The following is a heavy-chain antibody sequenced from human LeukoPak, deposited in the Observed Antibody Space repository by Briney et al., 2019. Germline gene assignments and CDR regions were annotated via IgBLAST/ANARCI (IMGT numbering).Heavy chain of an antibody. D-gene: IGHD3-9*01. CDR1: GYTFTSYG. CDR2: IIPILGIA. V-gene: IGHV1-69*04. J-gene: IGHJ4*02. Sequence: SVKVSCKASGYTFTSYGISWVRQAPGQGLEWMGRIIPILGIANYAQKFQGRVTITADKSTSTAYMELSSLRSEDTAVYYCARFDYDILTGYIRNYFDYWGQGTLVTVSS. CDR3: ARFDYDILTGYIRNYFDY.